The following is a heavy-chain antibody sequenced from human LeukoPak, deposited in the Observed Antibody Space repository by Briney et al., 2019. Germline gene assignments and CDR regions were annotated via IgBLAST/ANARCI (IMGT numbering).Heavy chain of an antibody. D-gene: IGHD3-16*01. CDR1: GYTFTGYY. CDR3: AKDRTLPVYDSEGVFDT. Sequence: ASVKVSCKASGYTFTGYYIHWVRQAPGQGLEWMGWISAYNGNTNYAQKLQGRVTMTTDTSTSTAYMELRSLRSDDTAVYYCAKDRTLPVYDSEGVFDTWGQGTMVTVSA. V-gene: IGHV1-18*04. J-gene: IGHJ3*02. CDR2: ISAYNGNT.